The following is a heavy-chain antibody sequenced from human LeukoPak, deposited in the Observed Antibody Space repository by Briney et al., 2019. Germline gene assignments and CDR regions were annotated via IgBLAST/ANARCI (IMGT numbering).Heavy chain of an antibody. D-gene: IGHD1-1*01. CDR3: KSGGAAPGSFDY. CDR1: GFTFSIYW. Sequence: GGSLRLSCAASGFTFSIYWMSWMRQAPGKGLEWVANIKYDGNEEYYVDSVKGRFTISRDNAKNSLYLQLNSLRVEDTAVYYCKSGGAAPGSFDYWGQGTLVTVSP. CDR2: IKYDGNEE. J-gene: IGHJ4*02. V-gene: IGHV3-7*01.